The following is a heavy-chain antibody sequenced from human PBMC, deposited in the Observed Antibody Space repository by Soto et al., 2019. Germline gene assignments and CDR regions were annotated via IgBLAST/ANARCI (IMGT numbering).Heavy chain of an antibody. Sequence: QVQGVQSGAEVKKPGSSVKISCKASGRIFSSFPTSWVRQVPGQGLEWMGRVISASGSVTYAPKFQGRVTMTAVNSAGIGYMELTSLTSEDTAIYYCARVGSRDAYNYVLDQWGPGTMVTVSS. CDR3: ARVGSRDAYNYVLDQ. J-gene: IGHJ1*01. CDR2: VISASGSV. CDR1: GRIFSSFP. V-gene: IGHV1-69*06. D-gene: IGHD5-18*01.